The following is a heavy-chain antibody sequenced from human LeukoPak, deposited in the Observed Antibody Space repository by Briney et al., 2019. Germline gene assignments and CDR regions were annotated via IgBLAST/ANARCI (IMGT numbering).Heavy chain of an antibody. CDR3: ARSRSVSGVVIMGAFDI. Sequence: GGSPRLSCAASGFTFNNYNMNWVRQAPGKGLEWVSSITSNSNYIFYADSVKGRFTISRDNAKNSLYLQMNSLGAEDTAVYYCARSRSVSGVVIMGAFDIWGQGTMVTVSS. D-gene: IGHD3-3*01. CDR2: ITSNSNYI. V-gene: IGHV3-21*01. J-gene: IGHJ3*02. CDR1: GFTFNNYN.